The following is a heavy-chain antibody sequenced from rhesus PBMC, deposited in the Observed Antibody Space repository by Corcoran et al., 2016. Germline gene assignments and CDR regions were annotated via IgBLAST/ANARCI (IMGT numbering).Heavy chain of an antibody. J-gene: IGHJ6*01. CDR2: IFPGDADT. CDR3: AKYGSSYNYGLDS. Sequence: EVQLVQSGAEVKRPGESLRISCTTSGYSFTSSWISWVRQMPGKGLDWMGSIFPGDADTRYSPSFQGKVTSSAEKSISTTYLQWSSLKASYTATYYCAKYGSSYNYGLDSWGQGVVVTVSS. D-gene: IGHD4-29*01. CDR1: GYSFTSSW. V-gene: IGHV5S1*01.